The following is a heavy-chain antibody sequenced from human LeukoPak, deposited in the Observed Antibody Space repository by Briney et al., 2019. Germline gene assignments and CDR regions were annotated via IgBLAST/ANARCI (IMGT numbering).Heavy chain of an antibody. D-gene: IGHD6-13*01. V-gene: IGHV3-23*01. CDR2: MSGSGGTT. CDR1: GFPFTNYA. CDR3: AKVQQLATIYYFDY. Sequence: PGGSLRLSCAASGFPFTNYAMSWVRQAPGKGLEWVSGMSGSGGTTYYADSVKGRFAISRDNSKNTLYLQMSSLRTEDTALYYCAKVQQLATIYYFDYWGQGSLVTVSS. J-gene: IGHJ4*02.